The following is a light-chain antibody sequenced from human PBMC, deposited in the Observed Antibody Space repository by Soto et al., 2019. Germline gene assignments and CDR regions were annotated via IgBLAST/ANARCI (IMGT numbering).Light chain of an antibody. J-gene: IGKJ1*01. CDR1: QSVSSSY. Sequence: EIVLTQSPGTLSLSPGERATLSCRASQSVSSSYLAWYQQKPGQAPRLLIYGASSRATGIPDRFSGSGSGTDFTLTISRLEPEDFAVYFRQHRRTSPMAFGQGTKADIK. V-gene: IGKV3-20*01. CDR2: GAS. CDR3: QHRRTSPMA.